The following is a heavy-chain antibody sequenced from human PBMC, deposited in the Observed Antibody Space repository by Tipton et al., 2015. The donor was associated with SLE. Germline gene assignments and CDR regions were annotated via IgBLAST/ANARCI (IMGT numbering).Heavy chain of an antibody. J-gene: IGHJ4*02. CDR2: IYTSGST. CDR3: ARGPAPQKTDSSGWSHFDY. CDR1: GGSISTGSYY. V-gene: IGHV4-61*09. Sequence: TLSLTCTVSGGSISTGSYYWNWIRQPAGKGLEWIGYIYTSGSTNYNPSLKSRVTISVDTSKNQFSLKLSSVTAADTAVYYCARGPAPQKTDSSGWSHFDYWGQGTLVTVSS. D-gene: IGHD6-19*01.